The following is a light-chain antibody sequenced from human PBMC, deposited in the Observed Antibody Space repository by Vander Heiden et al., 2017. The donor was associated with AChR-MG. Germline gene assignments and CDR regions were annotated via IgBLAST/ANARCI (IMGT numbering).Light chain of an antibody. CDR2: AAS. Sequence: DIQMTQSPSSLSASVGDRVTITCRASQSISSYVNWYQQKPGKAPKLLIYAASSLQSGVPSRFSGSGSGTDFTLTISSLQPEDFATYDCQQSYSTPRTFGGGTKVEIK. CDR3: QQSYSTPRT. CDR1: QSISSY. J-gene: IGKJ4*01. V-gene: IGKV1-39*01.